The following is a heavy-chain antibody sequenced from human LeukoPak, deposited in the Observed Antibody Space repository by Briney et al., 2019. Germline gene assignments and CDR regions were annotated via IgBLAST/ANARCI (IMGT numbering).Heavy chain of an antibody. CDR3: ARDLTVAGNY. V-gene: IGHV3-30-3*01. J-gene: IGHJ4*02. CDR2: ISYDGSNK. D-gene: IGHD6-19*01. Sequence: GGSLRLSCAASGFTFSSYAMHWVRQAPGKGLEWVAVISYDGSNKYYADSVKGRFTISRDNSMNTLYLQMNSLRAEDTAVYYCARDLTVAGNYWGQGTLVTVSS. CDR1: GFTFSSYA.